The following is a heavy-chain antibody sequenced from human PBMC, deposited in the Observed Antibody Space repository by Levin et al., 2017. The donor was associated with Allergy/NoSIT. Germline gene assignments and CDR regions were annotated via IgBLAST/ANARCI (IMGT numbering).Heavy chain of an antibody. CDR3: ASPRHLDAFDI. CDR2: INSDGSST. Sequence: ETLSLTCAASGFTFSSSWMHWVRQAPGKGLVWVSRINSDGSSTTYADSVKGRCTISRDNAKNTLYLHMNSLRAEDTSVYYCASPRHLDAFDIWGQGTMVTVSS. V-gene: IGHV3-74*01. CDR1: GFTFSSSW. J-gene: IGHJ3*02.